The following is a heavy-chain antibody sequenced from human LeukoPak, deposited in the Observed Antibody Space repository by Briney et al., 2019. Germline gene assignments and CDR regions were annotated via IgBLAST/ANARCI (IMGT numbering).Heavy chain of an antibody. CDR1: GFTFSNAW. CDR3: TTDSQSIAAAALWGMDV. J-gene: IGHJ6*02. Sequence: GGSLRLSCAASGFTFSNAWMSWVRQAPGKGLEWVGRIKSKTDGGTTDYAAPVKGRFTISRDDSKNTLYLQMNSLKTEDTAVYYCTTDSQSIAAAALWGMDVWGQGTTVTVSS. V-gene: IGHV3-15*01. CDR2: IKSKTDGGTT. D-gene: IGHD6-13*01.